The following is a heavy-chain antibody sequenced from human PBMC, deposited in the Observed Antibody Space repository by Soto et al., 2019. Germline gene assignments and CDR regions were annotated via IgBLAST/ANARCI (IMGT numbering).Heavy chain of an antibody. CDR3: ANSIAARRYCYYYYGMDV. J-gene: IGHJ6*02. V-gene: IGHV3-30-3*01. CDR1: GFTFSSYA. Sequence: QVQLVESGGGVVQPGRSLRLSCAASGFTFSSYAMHWVRQAPGKGLEWVAVISYDGSNKYYADSVKGRFTISRDNSKNTLYLQMNSLRAEDTAVYYCANSIAARRYCYYYYGMDVWGQGTTVTVSS. D-gene: IGHD6-6*01. CDR2: ISYDGSNK.